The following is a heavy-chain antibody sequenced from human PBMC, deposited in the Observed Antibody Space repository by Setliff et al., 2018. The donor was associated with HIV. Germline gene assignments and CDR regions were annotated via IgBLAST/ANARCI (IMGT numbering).Heavy chain of an antibody. J-gene: IGHJ6*02. CDR3: ARDCRVGWVFTYGMDV. CDR1: GFTFSPYA. CDR2: IWADEITK. D-gene: IGHD6-13*01. V-gene: IGHV3-33*01. Sequence: LRLSCATSGFTFSPYAIHWVRQAPGMGLEWVAMIWADEITKFYADSVKGRFTISRDNSKNTLFLQMNSLRPEDTAVYYCARDCRVGWVFTYGMDVWGQGTLVTVSS.